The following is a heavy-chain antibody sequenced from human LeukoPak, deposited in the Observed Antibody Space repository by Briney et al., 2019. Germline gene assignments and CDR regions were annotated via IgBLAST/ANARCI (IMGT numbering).Heavy chain of an antibody. V-gene: IGHV3-7*01. CDR3: ARDLNGFLEWLFDY. J-gene: IGHJ4*02. CDR2: IKQDGSEK. CDR1: GFTFSSYW. D-gene: IGHD3-3*01. Sequence: GGSLRLSCAASGFTFSSYWMSWVRQAPGKGLEWVANIKQDGSEKYYVDSVKGRFTISRDNAKNSLYLQMNSLRAEDTAVYYCARDLNGFLEWLFDYWGQGTLVTVSS.